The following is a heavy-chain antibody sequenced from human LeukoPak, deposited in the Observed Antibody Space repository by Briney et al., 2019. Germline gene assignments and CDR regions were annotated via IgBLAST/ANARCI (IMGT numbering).Heavy chain of an antibody. J-gene: IGHJ4*02. V-gene: IGHV1-69*13. CDR2: IIPIFGTA. CDR3: ARLFVGATSSFDY. D-gene: IGHD1-26*01. CDR1: GGTFSSYA. Sequence: GASVKVSCKASGGTFSSYAISWVRQAPGQGLEWMGGIIPIFGTANYAQKFQGRVTITADESTSTAYMELSSLRSEDTAVYYCARLFVGATSSFDYWGQGTLVTVSS.